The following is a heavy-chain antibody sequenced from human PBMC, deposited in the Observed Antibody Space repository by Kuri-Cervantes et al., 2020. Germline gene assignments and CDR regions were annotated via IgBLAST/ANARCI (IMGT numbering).Heavy chain of an antibody. CDR1: GFTFSSYS. V-gene: IGHV3-21*01. J-gene: IGHJ4*02. CDR3: ASNSFDSSAYYYFDY. Sequence: GGSLRLSCAASGFTFSSYSMNWVRQAPGKGLEWVSSISSSSSYIYYADSVKGRFTISRDNAKNSLYLQMNSLRAEDTAVYYCASNSFDSSAYYYFDYWGQGTLVTVSS. D-gene: IGHD3-22*01. CDR2: ISSSSSYI.